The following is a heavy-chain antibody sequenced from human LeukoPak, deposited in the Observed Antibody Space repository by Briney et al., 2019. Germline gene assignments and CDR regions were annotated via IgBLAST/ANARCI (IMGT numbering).Heavy chain of an antibody. CDR3: VRDAQSGAFSDFDY. D-gene: IGHD1-26*01. J-gene: IGHJ4*02. CDR1: GFTFGNYA. CDR2: ITHNGGTQ. Sequence: GTSLRLSCEASGFTFGNYAIHWVRQVPGEGLEWVAIITHNGGTQYYADSVKGRFTISRDNSQSTVFLQMNSLRPEDTAVYYCVRDAQSGAFSDFDYWGQGTLVTVSS. V-gene: IGHV3-30-3*01.